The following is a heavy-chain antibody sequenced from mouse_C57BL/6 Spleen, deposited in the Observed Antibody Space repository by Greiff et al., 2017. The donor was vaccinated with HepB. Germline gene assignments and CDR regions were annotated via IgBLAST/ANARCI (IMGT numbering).Heavy chain of an antibody. CDR1: GFNIKDDY. CDR3: TPFITTGFAY. J-gene: IGHJ3*01. D-gene: IGHD1-1*01. V-gene: IGHV14-4*01. CDR2: IDPENGDT. Sequence: VHVKQSGAELVRPGASVKLSCTASGFNIKDDYMHWVKQRPEQGLEWIGWIDPENGDTEYASKFQGKATITADTSSNTAYLQLSSLTSEDTAVYYCTPFITTGFAYWGQGTLVTVSA.